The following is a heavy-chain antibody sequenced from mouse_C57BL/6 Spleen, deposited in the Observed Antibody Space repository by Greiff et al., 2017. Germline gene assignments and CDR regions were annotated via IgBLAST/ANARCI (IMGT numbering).Heavy chain of an antibody. Sequence: QVQLQQPGTELVKPGASVKLSCKASGYTFTSYWMHWVKQRPGQGLEWIGNINPSNGGTNYNEKFKSKATLTVDKSSSTAYMQLSSLTSEDSAVYVCARGATMRVYFDYWGQGTTLTVSS. V-gene: IGHV1-53*01. J-gene: IGHJ2*01. CDR3: ARGATMRVYFDY. CDR2: INPSNGGT. D-gene: IGHD3-1*01. CDR1: GYTFTSYW.